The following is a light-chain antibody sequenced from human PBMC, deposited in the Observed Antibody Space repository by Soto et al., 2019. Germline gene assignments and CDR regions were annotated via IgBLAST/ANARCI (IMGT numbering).Light chain of an antibody. Sequence: EIVLTQSPGTLSLSPGERATLSCRASQSISSNYLAWYQQKPGQAPRLLIYGASSRATGIPDRFSGSGSGTDFTITISRLEPEDSEIYYCQQYGSWTFSQGTKVEIK. CDR2: GAS. CDR3: QQYGSWT. CDR1: QSISSNY. V-gene: IGKV3-20*01. J-gene: IGKJ1*01.